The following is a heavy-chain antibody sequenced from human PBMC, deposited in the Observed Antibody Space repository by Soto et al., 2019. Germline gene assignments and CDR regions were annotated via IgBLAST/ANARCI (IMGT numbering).Heavy chain of an antibody. CDR3: ARDYF. J-gene: IGHJ4*02. CDR2: IKPDGSEK. CDR1: GFTFSSYW. V-gene: IGHV3-7*01. Sequence: GGSLRLSCAASGFTFSSYWMSWVRQTPGKGLEWVGNIKPDGSEKSYVDSVKGRFTISRDNAMNSLYLELKSLRAGDTAVYYCARDYFWGQGTLVTVSS.